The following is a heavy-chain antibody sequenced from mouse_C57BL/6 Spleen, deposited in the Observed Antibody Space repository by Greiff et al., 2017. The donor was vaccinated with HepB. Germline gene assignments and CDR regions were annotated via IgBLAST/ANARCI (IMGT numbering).Heavy chain of an antibody. V-gene: IGHV3-6*01. D-gene: IGHD3-2*02. J-gene: IGHJ2*01. CDR2: ISYDGSN. CDR3: ARVGDSSGYFDY. CDR1: GYSITSGYY. Sequence: ESGPGLVKPSQSLSLTCSVTGYSITSGYYWNWIRQFPGNKLEWMGYISYDGSNNYNPSLKNRVSITRDTSKNQFFLKLNSVTTEDTATYYCARVGDSSGYFDYWGQGTTLTVSS.